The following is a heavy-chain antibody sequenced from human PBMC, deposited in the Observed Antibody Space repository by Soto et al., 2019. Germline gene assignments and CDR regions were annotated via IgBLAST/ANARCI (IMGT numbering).Heavy chain of an antibody. Sequence: PGGSLRLSCEGSGFSFSLYWMSWVRQAPGKGLEWVANIKRDGSEQYYADSVKGRFTISRDNAKNSLFLEINSLKAEDTAVYYCARDKTTYDSASGEDLWGPGTLVTVSS. CDR2: IKRDGSEQ. D-gene: IGHD3-9*01. CDR3: ARDKTTYDSASGEDL. V-gene: IGHV3-7*03. CDR1: GFSFSLYW. J-gene: IGHJ5*02.